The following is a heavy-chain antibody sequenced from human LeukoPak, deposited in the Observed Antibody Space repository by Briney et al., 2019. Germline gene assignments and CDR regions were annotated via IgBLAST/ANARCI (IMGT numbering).Heavy chain of an antibody. CDR3: VRDHNYAFDN. J-gene: IGHJ4*02. CDR2: IGIDSGNT. Sequence: GGSLRLSCTASGFPFIEYSMNWVRQVPGKGLEWIAYIGIDSGNTKYADSVRGRFTISADKTKNLLYLQMNSLRVDDTAVYYCVRDHNYAFDNWGQGTLVSVAS. D-gene: IGHD1-1*01. CDR1: GFPFIEYS. V-gene: IGHV3-48*01.